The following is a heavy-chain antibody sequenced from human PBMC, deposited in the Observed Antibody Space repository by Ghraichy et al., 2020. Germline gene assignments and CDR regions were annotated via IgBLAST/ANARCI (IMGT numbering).Heavy chain of an antibody. CDR3: ASMDIVATNFFDY. D-gene: IGHD5-12*01. Sequence: SETLSLTCTVSGGSVSSGSYYWSWIRQPPGKGLEWIGYIYYSGSTNYNPSLKSRVTISVDTSKNQFSLKLSSVTAADTAVYYCASMDIVATNFFDYWGQGTLVTVSS. CDR2: IYYSGST. J-gene: IGHJ4*02. V-gene: IGHV4-61*01. CDR1: GGSVSSGSYY.